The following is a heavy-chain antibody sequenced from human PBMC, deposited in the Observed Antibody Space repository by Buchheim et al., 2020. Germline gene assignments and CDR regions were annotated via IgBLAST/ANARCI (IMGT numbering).Heavy chain of an antibody. CDR3: ARGGYSYIIDY. Sequence: EVQLVESGGGLVQPGGSLRLSSAASGVSFSNNWMHWVRQAPGKGLVWVARISRDESDTTCADSVKGRFTISRDIAMNKLYLQMNNLRAEDTAVYYCARGGYSYIIDYWGQGTL. J-gene: IGHJ4*02. D-gene: IGHD5-18*01. CDR2: ISRDESDT. V-gene: IGHV3-74*01. CDR1: GVSFSNNW.